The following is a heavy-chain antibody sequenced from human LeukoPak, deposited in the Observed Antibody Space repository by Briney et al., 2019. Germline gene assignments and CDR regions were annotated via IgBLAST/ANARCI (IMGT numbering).Heavy chain of an antibody. CDR2: IKSDGSG. D-gene: IGHD3-10*01. V-gene: IGHV3-74*01. CDR3: ARAVTYYYGSVTYDWFDP. CDR1: GFTFSSYW. J-gene: IGHJ5*02. Sequence: GGSLRLSCAASGFTFSSYWMHWVRQAPGKGLVWVSRIKSDGSGIYADSVKGRFAISRDNAKNTLYLQMNSLRAEDTAVYYCARAVTYYYGSVTYDWFDPWGQGTLVTVSS.